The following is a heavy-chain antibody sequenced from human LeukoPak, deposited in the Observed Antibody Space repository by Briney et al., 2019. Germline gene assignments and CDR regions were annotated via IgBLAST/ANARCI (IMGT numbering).Heavy chain of an antibody. D-gene: IGHD3-3*01. CDR2: ISAYNGNT. V-gene: IGHV1-18*04. CDR3: ARQAFYDFWSGYYTGVSYFDY. J-gene: IGHJ4*02. Sequence: GASVKVSCKASGYTFTGYYMHWVRQAPGQGLEWMGWISAYNGNTNYAQKLQGRVTMTTDTSTSTAYMELRSLRSDDTAVYYCARQAFYDFWSGYYTGVSYFDYWGQGTLVTVSS. CDR1: GYTFTGYY.